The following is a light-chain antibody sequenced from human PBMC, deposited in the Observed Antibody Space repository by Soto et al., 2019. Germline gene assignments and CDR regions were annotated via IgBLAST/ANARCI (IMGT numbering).Light chain of an antibody. CDR3: AACDDSLSGV. J-gene: IGLJ3*02. V-gene: IGLV1-47*01. CDR2: RNN. CDR1: SSNIGSNY. Sequence: QSVLTQPPSASGTPGQRVTISCSGSSSNIGSNYVYWYQQLPGTAPKLLIYRNNQRPSGVPDRFSGSKSGTSASLAMSGLRSEDEADYYCAACDDSLSGVFGGGTKLTVL.